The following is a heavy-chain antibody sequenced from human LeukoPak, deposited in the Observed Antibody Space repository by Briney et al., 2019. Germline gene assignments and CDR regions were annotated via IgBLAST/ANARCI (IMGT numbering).Heavy chain of an antibody. CDR3: ARGGYSNYPRWDY. CDR2: IIPIFGTA. Sequence: SVKVSCKASGYTFTSYDISWVRQAPGQGLEWMGGIIPIFGTANYAQKFQGRVTITADESTSTAYMELSSLRSEDTAVYYCARGGYSNYPRWDYWGQGTLVTVSS. J-gene: IGHJ4*02. D-gene: IGHD4-11*01. V-gene: IGHV1-69*13. CDR1: GYTFTSYD.